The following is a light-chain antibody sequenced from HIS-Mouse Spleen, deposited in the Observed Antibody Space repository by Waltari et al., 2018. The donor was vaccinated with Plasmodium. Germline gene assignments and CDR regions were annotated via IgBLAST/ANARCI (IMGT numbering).Light chain of an antibody. J-gene: IGLJ3*02. CDR3: YSTDSSGNHRV. CDR2: EDS. Sequence: SYELTQPPSASVSPGQTARTTCSGAALPKKYAYSYQKKSGQAPVLVIKEDSKRPSGIPERFSGSSSGTMATLTISGAQVEDEADYYCYSTDSSGNHRVFGGGTKLTVL. V-gene: IGLV3-10*01. CDR1: ALPKKY.